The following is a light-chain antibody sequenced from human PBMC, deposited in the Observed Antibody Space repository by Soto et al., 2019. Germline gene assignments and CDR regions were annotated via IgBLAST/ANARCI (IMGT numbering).Light chain of an antibody. CDR2: DVS. CDR1: SSDVGGYNY. J-gene: IGLJ3*02. V-gene: IGLV2-14*03. Sequence: QSAPTQPASVSGSPGQSITISCTGTSSDVGGYNYVSWSQQHPGKAPKLIIYDVSNRPSGVSNRFSVSKSANTACLTISWLQSEDEAYYYCCSFTPNPGMFGEGTNPTAL. CDR3: CSFTPNPGM.